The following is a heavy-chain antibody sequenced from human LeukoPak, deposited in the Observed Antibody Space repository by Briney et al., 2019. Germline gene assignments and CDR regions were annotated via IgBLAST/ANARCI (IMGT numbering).Heavy chain of an antibody. CDR1: GGSISSSSYY. CDR2: IYYSGST. D-gene: IGHD4-17*01. CDR3: ARDRATVTTEGYYYYYMDV. V-gene: IGHV4-39*07. Sequence: SETLSLTCTVSGGSISSSSYYWGWIRQPPGKGLEWIGSIYYSGSTYYNPSLKSRVTISVDTSKNQFSLKLSSVTAADTAVYYCARDRATVTTEGYYYYYMDVWGKGTTVTISS. J-gene: IGHJ6*03.